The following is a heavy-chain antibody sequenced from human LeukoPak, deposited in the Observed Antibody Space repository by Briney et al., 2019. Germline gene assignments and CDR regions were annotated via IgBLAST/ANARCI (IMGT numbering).Heavy chain of an antibody. Sequence: GESLKISCKGSGYSFTNYWIAWVRRMPGKGLEWVGNINPANSETTYSPSFQGQVTITVDKSISTAYLDWSSLKASDTAIYYCARHYSSSWLAYWGQGALVTVSS. CDR3: ARHYSSSWLAY. CDR1: GYSFTNYW. J-gene: IGHJ4*02. CDR2: INPANSET. D-gene: IGHD6-13*01. V-gene: IGHV5-51*01.